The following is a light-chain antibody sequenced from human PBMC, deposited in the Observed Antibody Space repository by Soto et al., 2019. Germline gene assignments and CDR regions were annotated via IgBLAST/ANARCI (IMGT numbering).Light chain of an antibody. CDR1: SSNIGANFD. J-gene: IGLJ3*02. V-gene: IGLV1-40*01. Sequence: QSVLTQPPSVSGAPGQRVTISCTGSSSNIGANFDVHWYHQLPGTAPKLLIYGNTNRPSGVPDRFSGSKSGASASLAITGLQAEDEADYYCQSYDRSRSGWVFGGGTKVTVL. CDR2: GNT. CDR3: QSYDRSRSGWV.